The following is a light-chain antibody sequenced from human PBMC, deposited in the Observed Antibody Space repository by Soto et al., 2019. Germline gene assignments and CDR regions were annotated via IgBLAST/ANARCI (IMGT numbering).Light chain of an antibody. V-gene: IGKV1-27*01. CDR1: QGINNR. CDR3: QNYNSAPPAGA. J-gene: IGKJ4*01. Sequence: DVQRTQSPSSLSASVGDRVTITCRASQGINNRLAWYQQKPGKVPNLLIYAVSTLQSGVPSRFSGSGSGTDFTLTISSLQPEDVATYYCQNYNSAPPAGAFGGGTKVEIK. CDR2: AVS.